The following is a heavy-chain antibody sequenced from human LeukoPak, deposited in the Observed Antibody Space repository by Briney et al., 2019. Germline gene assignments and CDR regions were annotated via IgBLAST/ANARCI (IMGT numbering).Heavy chain of an antibody. J-gene: IGHJ4*02. CDR1: GYTFTGSY. CDR2: INPNSGGT. Sequence: GASVKVSCKASGYTFTGSYIHWVRQAPGQGLEWMGWINPNSGGTSSAQKFQGRVTMTRDTSVSTAYTELSRLRSEDTAVYYCATGLWELPSPLDYWGQGTLVTVSS. D-gene: IGHD1-26*01. CDR3: ATGLWELPSPLDY. V-gene: IGHV1-2*02.